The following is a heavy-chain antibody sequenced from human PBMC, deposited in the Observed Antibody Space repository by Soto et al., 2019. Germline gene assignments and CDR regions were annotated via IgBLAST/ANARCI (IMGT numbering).Heavy chain of an antibody. CDR2: IDHSGYT. J-gene: IGHJ5*02. CDR3: ARVRDWFDP. V-gene: IGHV4-34*01. D-gene: IGHD3-3*01. CDR1: GGSFSGYY. Sequence: SETLSLTSPVYGGSFSGYYWNWIRQPPGKGLEWIGGIDHSGYTNYNPSLKSRVTISVDTSKNQFSLRLTSVTAADTAVYYCARVRDWFDPWGQGTLVTVSS.